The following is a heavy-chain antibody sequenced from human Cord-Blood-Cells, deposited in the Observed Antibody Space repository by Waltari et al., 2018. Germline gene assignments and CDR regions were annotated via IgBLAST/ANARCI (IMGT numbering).Heavy chain of an antibody. CDR3: ARTNPYSSSWYYFDY. CDR1: GFSLSTSGMR. V-gene: IGHV2-70*04. D-gene: IGHD6-13*01. Sequence: QVTLKESGPALVKPTQTLTLTCTFSGFSLSTSGMRVSWIRQPPGKALEWLARIDWDDDKFYRTYLKTRLTISKDTSKNQVVLTMTNMDPVDTATYYCARTNPYSSSWYYFDYWGQGTLVTVSS. CDR2: IDWDDDK. J-gene: IGHJ4*02.